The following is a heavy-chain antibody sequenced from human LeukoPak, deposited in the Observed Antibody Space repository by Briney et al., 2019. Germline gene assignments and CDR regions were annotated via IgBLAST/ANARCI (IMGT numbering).Heavy chain of an antibody. CDR2: IYPGDSDT. CDR1: GYSFTSYW. J-gene: IGHJ3*02. Sequence: GESLRISCKGSGYSFTSYWIGWVRQMPGKGLEWMGIIYPGDSDTRYSPSFQGQVTISADKSISTAYLQWSSLQASDTAMYYCARSRDYYDSSGYYYDAFDIWGQGTMVTVSS. D-gene: IGHD3-22*01. CDR3: ARSRDYYDSSGYYYDAFDI. V-gene: IGHV5-51*01.